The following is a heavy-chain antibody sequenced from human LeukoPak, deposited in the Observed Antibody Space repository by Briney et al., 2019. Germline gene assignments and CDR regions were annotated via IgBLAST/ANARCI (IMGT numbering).Heavy chain of an antibody. CDR1: GGSISSGGYY. CDR3: ARDSYYYDSSGYYNAFDI. Sequence: SETLSLTCTVSGGSISSGGYYWSWIRQPPGKGLEWIGYIYHSGSTYYNPSLKSRVTISVDRSKNQFSLKLSSVTAADTAVYYCARDSYYYDSSGYYNAFDIWGQGTMVTVSS. J-gene: IGHJ3*02. CDR2: IYHSGST. V-gene: IGHV4-30-2*01. D-gene: IGHD3-22*01.